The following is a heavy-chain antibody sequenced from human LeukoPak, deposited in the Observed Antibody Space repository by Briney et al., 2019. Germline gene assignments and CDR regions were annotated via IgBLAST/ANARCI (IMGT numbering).Heavy chain of an antibody. Sequence: PSETLSLTCTVSGGSISSYYWSWIRQPAGEGLEWIGRIYTSGSTNYNPSLKSRVTMSVDTSKNQFSLKLSSVTAADTAVYYCVRDTYYYDSSGYYPSGAFDIWGQGTMVTVSS. CDR1: GGSISSYY. V-gene: IGHV4-4*07. D-gene: IGHD3-22*01. J-gene: IGHJ3*02. CDR3: VRDTYYYDSSGYYPSGAFDI. CDR2: IYTSGST.